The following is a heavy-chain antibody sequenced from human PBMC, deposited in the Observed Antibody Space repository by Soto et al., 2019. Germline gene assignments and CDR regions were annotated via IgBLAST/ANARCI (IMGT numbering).Heavy chain of an antibody. J-gene: IGHJ5*02. CDR2: IYHSGST. D-gene: IGHD3-10*01. Sequence: SETLSLTCAVSGGSISSSNWWSWVRQPPGKGLEWIGEIYHSGSTNYNPSLKSRVTISADKSISTAYLQWSSLKASDTAMYYCARAPVLLWFGELPNWFDPWGQGTLVTVS. CDR1: GGSISSSNW. CDR3: ARAPVLLWFGELPNWFDP. V-gene: IGHV4-4*02.